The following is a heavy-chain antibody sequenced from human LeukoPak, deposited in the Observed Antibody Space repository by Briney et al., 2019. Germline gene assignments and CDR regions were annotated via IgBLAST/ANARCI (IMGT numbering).Heavy chain of an antibody. Sequence: ASVKVSCKASGYTFTSYYMHWVRQAPGQGLEWMGIINPSGGSTNYAQKLQDRVTMTRDTSTSTVYMELSSLRSEDTAVYYCAPSGRGGPYYFDYWGQGTLVTVSS. CDR1: GYTFTSYY. CDR3: APSGRGGPYYFDY. D-gene: IGHD3-10*01. J-gene: IGHJ4*02. V-gene: IGHV1-46*01. CDR2: INPSGGST.